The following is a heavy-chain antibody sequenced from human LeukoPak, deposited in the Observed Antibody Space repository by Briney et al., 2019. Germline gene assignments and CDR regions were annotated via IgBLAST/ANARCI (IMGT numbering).Heavy chain of an antibody. CDR2: IWYDGSNK. CDR1: GFTFSSYG. J-gene: IGHJ4*02. V-gene: IGHV3-33*01. D-gene: IGHD3-9*01. Sequence: PGGSLRLSCAASGFTFSSYGMHWVRQAPGKGLEWVAVIWYDGSNKYYADSVKGRFTISRDNSKNTLYLQMNSLRAEDTAVYYCARDQRGYDILTGYYSDYYFDYWGQGTLVTVSS. CDR3: ARDQRGYDILTGYYSDYYFDY.